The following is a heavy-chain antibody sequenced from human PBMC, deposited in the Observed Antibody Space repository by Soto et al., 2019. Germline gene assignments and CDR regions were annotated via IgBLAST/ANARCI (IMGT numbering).Heavy chain of an antibody. CDR1: GYTLTSYD. CDR2: MNPNSGNT. V-gene: IGHV1-8*01. D-gene: IGHD3-3*01. J-gene: IGHJ6*02. Sequence: XSVKVSCKASGYTLTSYDINWVRQSTGQGLEWMGWMNPNSGNTGYAQKFQGRVTMTRNTSISTAYMELSSLRSEDTAVYYCASQSAIFGVVIGTDVWGQGTTVTVSS. CDR3: ASQSAIFGVVIGTDV.